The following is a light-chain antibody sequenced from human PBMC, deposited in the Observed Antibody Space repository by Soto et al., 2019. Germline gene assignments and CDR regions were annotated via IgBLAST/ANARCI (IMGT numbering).Light chain of an antibody. CDR3: FSYTSSAPSV. CDR1: TSDIGAYDY. V-gene: IGLV2-11*01. CDR2: SVN. Sequence: QSALIQPPSMSASPGQSVTISCTGTTSDIGAYDYVSCFQHHPGTVPKPMIYSVNSRPSGVPDRFSDSKSANPASMTISGLQPGDGADFFCFSYTSSAPSVLGTGTKVTVL. J-gene: IGLJ1*01.